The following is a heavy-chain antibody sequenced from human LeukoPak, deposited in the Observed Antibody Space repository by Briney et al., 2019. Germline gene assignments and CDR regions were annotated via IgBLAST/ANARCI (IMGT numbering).Heavy chain of an antibody. Sequence: SETLSLTCTVSGGSISSSSYYWGWIRQPPGKGLEWIGSIYYSGSTYYNPSLKSRVTISVDTSKNQFSLKLSSVTAADTAVYYCARHSTPFLEWLFSLNWFDPWGQGTLVTVSS. CDR1: GGSISSSSYY. J-gene: IGHJ5*02. D-gene: IGHD3-3*02. CDR3: ARHSTPFLEWLFSLNWFDP. V-gene: IGHV4-39*01. CDR2: IYYSGST.